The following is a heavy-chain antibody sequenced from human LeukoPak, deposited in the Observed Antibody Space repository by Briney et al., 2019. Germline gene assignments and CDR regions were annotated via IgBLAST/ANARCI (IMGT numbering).Heavy chain of an antibody. V-gene: IGHV4-39*01. D-gene: IGHD3-22*01. CDR3: ARQYYYGSSGFTD. Sequence: SETLSLTGTVSGGSISSSSYYWGWIRQPPGKGLEWIGSIHYSGTTYYNPPLKSRVTISVDTSKNQFSLKLSSVTAADTAVYFCARQYYYGSSGFTDWGQGTLVTVSS. J-gene: IGHJ4*02. CDR2: IHYSGTT. CDR1: GGSISSSSYY.